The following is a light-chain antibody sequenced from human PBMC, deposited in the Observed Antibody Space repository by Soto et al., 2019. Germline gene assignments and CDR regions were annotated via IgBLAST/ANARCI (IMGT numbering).Light chain of an antibody. CDR3: SSFTTSYFYV. CDR2: GVT. J-gene: IGLJ1*01. Sequence: QSVLTQPASMYGPPGQEHTISSTGSGCDIGAYNYVSWYQQHPGRAPKLLIHGVTRRPSGVSSRFSASKSAYTASLTISGLQAEDEANYFCSSFTTSYFYVFGPGTKVTVL. V-gene: IGLV2-14*01. CDR1: GCDIGAYNY.